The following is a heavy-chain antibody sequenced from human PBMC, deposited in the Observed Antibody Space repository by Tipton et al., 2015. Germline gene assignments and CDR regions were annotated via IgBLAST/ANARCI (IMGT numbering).Heavy chain of an antibody. CDR1: GDSFTSNNW. J-gene: IGHJ4*02. CDR2: ISYTDGA. D-gene: IGHD3-16*01. Sequence: PGLVKPSGTLSLTCAISGDSFTSNNWWSWVRQPPGKGLEWIGYISYTDGAHYNPALKSRVTISVDTSKNQFSLTLNSVTPEDTAVYYCARDWFGRFLDYWGQGTLVTVSS. V-gene: IGHV4-4*02. CDR3: ARDWFGRFLDY.